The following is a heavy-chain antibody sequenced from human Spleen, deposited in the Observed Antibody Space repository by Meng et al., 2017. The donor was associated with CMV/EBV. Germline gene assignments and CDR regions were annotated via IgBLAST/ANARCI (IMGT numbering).Heavy chain of an antibody. CDR2: INCNGAGT. J-gene: IGHJ4*02. D-gene: IGHD2-21*01. CDR3: ARGRPSYCGGDCSPGDY. V-gene: IGHV1-46*02. Sequence: ASVKVSCKASGGTFNSYTISWVRQAPGQGLEWMGIINCNGAGTNYAQKFQGRVTMTRDTSTSTVYMDLSSLRSEDTAVYYCARGRPSYCGGDCSPGDYWGQGTLVTVSS. CDR1: GGTFNSYT.